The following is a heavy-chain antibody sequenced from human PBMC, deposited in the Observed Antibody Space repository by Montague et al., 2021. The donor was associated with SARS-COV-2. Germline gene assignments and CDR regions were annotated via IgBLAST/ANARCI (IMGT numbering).Heavy chain of an antibody. D-gene: IGHD3-3*01. J-gene: IGHJ3*02. Sequence: TLSLTCTVSGGSISSSDYYWGWIRQPPGKGLEWIGSLFYSVNTYYNAXLKSRVTISVDTSKNQFSLKLSSVTAADTAVYYCARTNYDFWRGHQRGGAFDIWGQGTMVTVSS. CDR3: ARTNYDFWRGHQRGGAFDI. V-gene: IGHV4-39*01. CDR2: LFYSVNT. CDR1: GGSISSSDYY.